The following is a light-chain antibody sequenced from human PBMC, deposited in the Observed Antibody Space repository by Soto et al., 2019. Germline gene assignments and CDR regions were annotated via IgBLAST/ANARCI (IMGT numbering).Light chain of an antibody. CDR1: QSVSSY. J-gene: IGKJ1*01. CDR3: QQRSNWPPWT. CDR2: DAS. V-gene: IGKV3-11*01. Sequence: EIVLTKYPANLALSPGERATPSRRASQSVSSYLAWYQQKPGQAPRLLIYDASNRATGIPARFSGSGSGTDFTLTISSLEPEDFAVYYCQQRSNWPPWTFGQGGKVDVK.